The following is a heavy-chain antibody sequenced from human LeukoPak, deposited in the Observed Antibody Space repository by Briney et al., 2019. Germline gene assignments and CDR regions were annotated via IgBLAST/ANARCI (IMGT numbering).Heavy chain of an antibody. V-gene: IGHV1-46*01. J-gene: IGHJ5*02. CDR3: AREGYYYDSSGYYSPNWFDP. D-gene: IGHD3-22*01. CDR1: GYTFTSYY. Sequence: ASVKVSCKASGYTFTSYYMHWVRQAPGQGLEWMGIINPSGSSTSYAQEFQGRVTMTRDTSTSTVYMELSSLRSEDTAVYYCAREGYYYDSSGYYSPNWFDPWGQGTLVTVSS. CDR2: INPSGSST.